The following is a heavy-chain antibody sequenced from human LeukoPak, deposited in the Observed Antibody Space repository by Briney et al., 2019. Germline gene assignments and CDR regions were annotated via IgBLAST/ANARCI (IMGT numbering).Heavy chain of an antibody. J-gene: IGHJ4*02. CDR1: GGTFSSYG. Sequence: GASVKVSCKASGGTFSSYGISWVRQAPGQGLEWMGRIIPILGMENYAQRFQGRVTITADKSTSTAYMELSSLKSEDTAVYYCARGVAVAGISYFDYWGQGTLVTVSS. CDR3: ARGVAVAGISYFDY. V-gene: IGHV1-69*04. D-gene: IGHD6-19*01. CDR2: IIPILGME.